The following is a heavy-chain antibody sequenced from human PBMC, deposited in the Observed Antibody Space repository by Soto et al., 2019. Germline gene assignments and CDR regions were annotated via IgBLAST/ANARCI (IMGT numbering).Heavy chain of an antibody. CDR2: IYYSGST. J-gene: IGHJ4*02. CDR1: GGSISSGAYY. CDR3: AREERDYLDSSGSLDY. Sequence: SETLSLTCTVSGGSISSGAYYWSWIRQHPGKGLEWIGYIYYSGSTYYNPSLKSRVTISVDTSKNQFSLKLSSVTAADTAVYYCAREERDYLDSSGSLDYWGQGTLLTVSS. V-gene: IGHV4-31*03. D-gene: IGHD3-22*01.